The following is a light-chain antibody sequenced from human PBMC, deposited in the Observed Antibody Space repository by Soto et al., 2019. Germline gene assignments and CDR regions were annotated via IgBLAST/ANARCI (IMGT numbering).Light chain of an antibody. CDR1: QGVRNA. V-gene: IGKV1-13*02. Sequence: AIQLTQSPSSLSASVGDAVTITCRASQGVRNAVAWYQQKPGKPPTLLIYDASKLGNGVPSRFSGSGSGTDFTLTISRLEPEDFAVYYCQHCQPYGDSPPLTFGGGTKVEIK. CDR3: QHCQPYGDSPPLT. CDR2: DAS. J-gene: IGKJ4*01.